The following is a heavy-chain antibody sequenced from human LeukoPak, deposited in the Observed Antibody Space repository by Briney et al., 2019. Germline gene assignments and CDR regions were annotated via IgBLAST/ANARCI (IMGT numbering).Heavy chain of an antibody. D-gene: IGHD3-3*01. V-gene: IGHV4-59*01. J-gene: IGHJ6*03. CDR3: ARAGDYDFWSGYFDYYYMDV. Sequence: SETLSLTCTVSGGSISSYYWSWIRQPPGKGLEWIGYIYYSGRTNYNPSLKRRVTISVDTSKNKFSLKMNSVTAADTAVYYCARAGDYDFWSGYFDYYYMDVWGKGTTVTVSS. CDR1: GGSISSYY. CDR2: IYYSGRT.